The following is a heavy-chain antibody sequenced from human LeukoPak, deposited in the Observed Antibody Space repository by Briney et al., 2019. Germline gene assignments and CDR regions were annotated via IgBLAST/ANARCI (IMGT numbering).Heavy chain of an antibody. V-gene: IGHV1-2*07. CDR1: GYTFTGYY. D-gene: IGHD3-16*01. Sequence: GASVKVSCTASGYTFTGYYMHCARQAAGQGREWMGGINPNSGDTNYAHKFQGRVTMTWDTSISTAYMELSRLRSDETAVYYCARGGFDYWGQGTLVTVSS. CDR2: INPNSGDT. CDR3: ARGGFDY. J-gene: IGHJ4*02.